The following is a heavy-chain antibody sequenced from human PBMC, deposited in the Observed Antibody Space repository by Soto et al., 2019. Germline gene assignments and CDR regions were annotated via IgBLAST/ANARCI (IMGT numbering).Heavy chain of an antibody. V-gene: IGHV4-4*07. J-gene: IGHJ5*02. CDR2: IYSSGNT. CDR3: ARGQRFSAWFDP. Sequence: AETLSLTCSVSGCTISGYYWTWVRQPAGKGLEWIGRIYSSGNTKYNPSLQSRVTMSLDTFNNQFYMRLTYVTAADSGVYYCARGQRFSAWFDPWGQGTLVTVSS. D-gene: IGHD2-2*01. CDR1: GCTISGYY.